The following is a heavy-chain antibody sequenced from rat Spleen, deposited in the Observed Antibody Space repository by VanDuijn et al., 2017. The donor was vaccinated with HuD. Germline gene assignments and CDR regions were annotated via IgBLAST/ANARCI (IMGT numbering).Heavy chain of an antibody. CDR1: GFTFSNYP. D-gene: IGHD4-3*01. J-gene: IGHJ2*01. CDR2: ISTGGGDT. V-gene: IGHV5-25*01. Sequence: EVRLVESGGGLVQPGRSMKLSCAASGFTFSNYPMAWVRQAPTKGLEWVEPISTGGGDTYHRDSVKGRFTISRDNAKSTLYLQMDSLKSEDTATYYCAKAGGGSSYFDYWGQGVMVTVSS. CDR3: AKAGGGSSYFDY.